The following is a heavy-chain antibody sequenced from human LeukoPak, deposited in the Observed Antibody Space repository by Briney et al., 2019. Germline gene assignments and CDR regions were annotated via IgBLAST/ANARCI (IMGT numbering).Heavy chain of an antibody. CDR3: ATRSGDFCRGNVV. Sequence: ASVKVSCKVSGYSVTELSMQWVRQAPGKGLECLGGFDPEEAKMVYAQKFQGRVTMTEDTSTDTAYMELRGLTSEDTAVYYCATRSGDFCRGNVVWGKGTLVAVSS. V-gene: IGHV1-24*01. D-gene: IGHD3-3*01. CDR1: GYSVTELS. CDR2: FDPEEAKM. J-gene: IGHJ4*02.